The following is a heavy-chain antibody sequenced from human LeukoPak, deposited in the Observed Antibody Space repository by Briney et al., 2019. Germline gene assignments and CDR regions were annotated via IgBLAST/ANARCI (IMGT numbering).Heavy chain of an antibody. CDR2: IWYDGSNK. D-gene: IGHD1-26*01. CDR1: GFTFSSYG. CDR3: ARDGWELLSYDAFDI. J-gene: IGHJ3*02. Sequence: GRSLRLSCAASGFTFSSYGMHWVRQAPGKGLEWVAVIWYDGSNKYYADSVKGRFTISRDNSKNTLYLQMNSLRAEDTAVYYCARDGWELLSYDAFDIWGQGTMVTVSS. V-gene: IGHV3-33*01.